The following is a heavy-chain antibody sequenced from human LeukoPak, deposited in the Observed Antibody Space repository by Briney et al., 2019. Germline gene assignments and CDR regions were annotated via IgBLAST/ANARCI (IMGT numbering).Heavy chain of an antibody. CDR1: GFAFNSYA. Sequence: GGSLRLSCAASGFAFNSYAMNWVRQAPGKGLEWVSAISGSGGSTYYADSVKGRFTISRDNSKNTLYLQMNSLKAEDTAVYYCAKGSLGGYYYYMDVWGKGTTVTVSS. CDR3: AKGSLGGYYYYMDV. D-gene: IGHD3-16*01. CDR2: ISGSGGST. V-gene: IGHV3-23*01. J-gene: IGHJ6*03.